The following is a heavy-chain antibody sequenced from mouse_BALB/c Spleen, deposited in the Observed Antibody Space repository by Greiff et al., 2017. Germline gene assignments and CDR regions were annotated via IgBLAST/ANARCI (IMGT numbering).Heavy chain of an antibody. J-gene: IGHJ3*01. V-gene: IGHV5-12-1*01. CDR2: ISSGGGST. CDR3: ARQGNKWTWFAY. CDR1: GFAFSSYD. Sequence: EVMLVESGGGLVKPGGSLKLSCAASGFAFSSYDMSWVRQTPEKRLEWVAYISSGGGSTYYPDTVKGRFTISRDNAKNTLYLQMSSLKSEDTAMYYCARQGNKWTWFAYWGQGTLVTVSA.